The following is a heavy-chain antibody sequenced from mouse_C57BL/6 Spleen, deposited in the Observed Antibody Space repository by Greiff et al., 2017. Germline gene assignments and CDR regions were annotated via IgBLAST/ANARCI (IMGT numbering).Heavy chain of an antibody. V-gene: IGHV5-9-1*02. Sequence: EVKLMESGEGLVKPGGSLKLSCAASGFTFSSYAMSWVRQTPEKRLEWVAYISSGGDYIYYADTVKGRFTISRDNARNTLYLQMSSLQSEDTAMYYCTRNYDGYYDYWGQGTTRTVSS. CDR2: ISSGGDYI. CDR3: TRNYDGYYDY. D-gene: IGHD2-3*01. CDR1: GFTFSSYA. J-gene: IGHJ2*01.